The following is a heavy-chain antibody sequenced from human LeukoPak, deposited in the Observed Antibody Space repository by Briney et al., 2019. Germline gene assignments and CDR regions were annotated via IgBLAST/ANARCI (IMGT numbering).Heavy chain of an antibody. CDR1: GFTFSTYA. Sequence: GGSLRLSCAASGFTFSTYAMSWVRQAPGKGLEWVSGISGVGGSTYYADSVKGRFTISRDSSENTLYLQMNSLSAEDTAVYYCAKATMVRGVPIDFWGQGTLVTVSS. J-gene: IGHJ4*02. CDR3: AKATMVRGVPIDF. V-gene: IGHV3-23*01. CDR2: ISGVGGST. D-gene: IGHD3-10*01.